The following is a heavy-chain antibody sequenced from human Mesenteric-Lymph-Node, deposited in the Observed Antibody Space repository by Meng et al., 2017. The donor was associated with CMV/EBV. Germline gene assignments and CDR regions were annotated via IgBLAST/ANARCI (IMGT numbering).Heavy chain of an antibody. CDR2: ISSFSSFI. CDR1: GFTFSSYS. V-gene: IGHV3-21*01. D-gene: IGHD3-10*01. J-gene: IGHJ6*02. CDR3: ASGESDSYFGMDV. Sequence: ESLKISCAVSGFTFSSYSMNWVRQAPGKGLEWVSSISSFSSFIYYGDSVKGRFTVSRDNAKSALYLQMNSLTAEDTAVYYCASGESDSYFGMDVWGQGTTVTVSS.